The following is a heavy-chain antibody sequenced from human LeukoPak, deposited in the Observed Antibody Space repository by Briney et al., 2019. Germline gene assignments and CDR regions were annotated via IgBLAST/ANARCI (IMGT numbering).Heavy chain of an antibody. Sequence: GGSLRLSCAASGFTFSSCALSWVRQAPGKGLEWVSGISGSGGRTYNADSVRGRFTISRDNSKNTLYLQMNSLRAEDTAVYYCAKGGQEELPTYFDSWGQGTLVTVSS. CDR1: GFTFSSCA. CDR3: AKGGQEELPTYFDS. CDR2: ISGSGGRT. J-gene: IGHJ4*02. D-gene: IGHD1-7*01. V-gene: IGHV3-23*01.